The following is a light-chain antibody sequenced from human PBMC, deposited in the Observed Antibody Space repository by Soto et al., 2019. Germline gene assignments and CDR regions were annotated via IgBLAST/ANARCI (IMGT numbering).Light chain of an antibody. J-gene: IGLJ1*01. CDR1: SGDIGDYNY. CDR3: SSFTSSMTNV. V-gene: IGLV2-14*01. Sequence: QSVLTQPASVSGSPGQSITISCVGTSGDIGDYNYVSWYQQHPGKVPKVIIYDVSDRPSGVSYRFSGSKSGNTASLTISGLQAADEADYFCSSFTSSMTNVFGSGTKVTVL. CDR2: DVS.